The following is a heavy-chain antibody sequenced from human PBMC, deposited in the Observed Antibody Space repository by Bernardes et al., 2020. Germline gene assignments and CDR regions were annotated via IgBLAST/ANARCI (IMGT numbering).Heavy chain of an antibody. CDR2: FDPEDGET. D-gene: IGHD2-2*01. J-gene: IGHJ5*02. CDR1: GYTLTESS. Sequence: ASVKVSCKVSGYTLTESSMHWVRQAPGKGLEWMGGFDPEDGETIYAQKFQGRVTMTEDTSTDTAYMELSSLRSEDTAVYYCATGPALVPAAREAWFDPWGQGTLVTVSS. V-gene: IGHV1-24*01. CDR3: ATGPALVPAAREAWFDP.